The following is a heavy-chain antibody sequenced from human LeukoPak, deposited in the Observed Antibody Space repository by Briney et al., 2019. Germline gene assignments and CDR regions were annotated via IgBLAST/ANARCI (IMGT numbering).Heavy chain of an antibody. Sequence: PGGSLRLSCAASGFTFSNYAMSWVRQAPGKGLEWVSSMSGSGGSTYYADSVKGWFTISRDNSKNTLYLQMNNLRAEDTALYYCAKNQGQWLVPVDYWGQGTLVTVSS. V-gene: IGHV3-23*01. CDR1: GFTFSNYA. CDR3: AKNQGQWLVPVDY. J-gene: IGHJ4*02. D-gene: IGHD6-19*01. CDR2: MSGSGGST.